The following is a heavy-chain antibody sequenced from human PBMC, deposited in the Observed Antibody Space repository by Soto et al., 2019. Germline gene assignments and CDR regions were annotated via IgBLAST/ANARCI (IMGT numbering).Heavy chain of an antibody. CDR2: IHPSGII. J-gene: IGHJ4*02. Sequence: TLSLTCTVSGASISSSGLYWHWIRQHPGKGLEWIGAIHPSGIIYYNPSLKSRITMSPDTSNNQFSLRLNSVTAADMAVYYCARGMDMAKLGYWGPGTLVTVSS. V-gene: IGHV4-31*03. CDR1: GASISSSGLY. CDR3: ARGMDMAKLGY. D-gene: IGHD2-2*03.